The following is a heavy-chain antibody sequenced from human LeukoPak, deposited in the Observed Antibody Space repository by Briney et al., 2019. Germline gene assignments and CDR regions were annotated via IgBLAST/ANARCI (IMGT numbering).Heavy chain of an antibody. CDR3: ARAHYGSGAINYY. CDR2: IKKDGSEK. V-gene: IGHV3-7*01. J-gene: IGHJ4*02. Sequence: PGGSLRLSCAASGFTLSSYWMSWVRQAPGKGLEWVANIKKDGSEKYYVDSVKGRFTISRDNAKNSLYLQMNSLRAEDTAVYYCARAHYGSGAINYYWGQGTLVTVSS. CDR1: GFTLSSYW. D-gene: IGHD3-10*01.